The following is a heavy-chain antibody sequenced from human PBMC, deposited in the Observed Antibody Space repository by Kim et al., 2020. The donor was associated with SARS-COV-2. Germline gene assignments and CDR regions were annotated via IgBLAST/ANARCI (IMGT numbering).Heavy chain of an antibody. CDR3: ARGHVGYSYRIDY. CDR1: GGTFSSYA. D-gene: IGHD5-18*01. J-gene: IGHJ4*02. CDR2: IIPIFGTA. V-gene: IGHV1-69*13. Sequence: SVKVSCKASGGTFSSYAISWVRQAPGQGLEWMGGIIPIFGTANYAQKFQGRVTITADESTSTAYMELSSLRSEDTAVYYCARGHVGYSYRIDYWGQGTLVTVSS.